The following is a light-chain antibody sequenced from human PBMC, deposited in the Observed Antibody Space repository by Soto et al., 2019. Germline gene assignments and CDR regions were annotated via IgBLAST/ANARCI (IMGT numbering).Light chain of an antibody. Sequence: DIQMTQSPSTLSASAGDRVTITCRASQTISSWLAWYQQKPGKAPNLLIYDASTLERGVPSRFSGTGSGTEFTLTIDRLQPDDFATYYCQQDHISSITFGQGTRLEIK. CDR3: QQDHISSIT. V-gene: IGKV1-5*01. J-gene: IGKJ5*01. CDR1: QTISSW. CDR2: DAS.